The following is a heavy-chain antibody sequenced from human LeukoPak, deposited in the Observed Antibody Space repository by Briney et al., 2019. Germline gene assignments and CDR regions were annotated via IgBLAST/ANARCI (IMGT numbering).Heavy chain of an antibody. Sequence: ASVKVSCKASGYTFTGYYMHWVRQAPGQGLEWMGWINPNSGGTNYAQKFQGGVTMTRDTSISTAYMELSRLRSDDTAVYYCAREACSSTSCYDFDYWGQGTLVTVSS. V-gene: IGHV1-2*02. CDR1: GYTFTGYY. CDR3: AREACSSTSCYDFDY. CDR2: INPNSGGT. D-gene: IGHD2-2*01. J-gene: IGHJ4*02.